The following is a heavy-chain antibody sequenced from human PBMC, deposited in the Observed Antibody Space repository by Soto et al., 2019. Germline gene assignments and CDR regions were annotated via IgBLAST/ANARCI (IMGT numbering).Heavy chain of an antibody. Sequence: PGGSLRLSCAASGFTFSSYGIHWVRQAPGKGLEWVAVIWYDGSNKYYADSVKGRFTISRDNSKNTLYLQMNSLRAEDTAVYYCARDGDIVVVVANGMDVWGQGTTVTVSS. J-gene: IGHJ6*02. V-gene: IGHV3-33*01. CDR2: IWYDGSNK. CDR1: GFTFSSYG. D-gene: IGHD2-15*01. CDR3: ARDGDIVVVVANGMDV.